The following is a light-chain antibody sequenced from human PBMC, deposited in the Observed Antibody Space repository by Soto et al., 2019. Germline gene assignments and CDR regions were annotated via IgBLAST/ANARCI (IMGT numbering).Light chain of an antibody. CDR1: QSVSSSY. V-gene: IGKV3-20*01. CDR2: GAS. J-gene: IGKJ5*01. Sequence: EIVLTQSPGTLSLSPGERATLSCRASQSVSSSYLAWYQQKPGQAPRLLIYGASSRATGIPDRFSGSGSGTDFTLTISRLEPEDFEVYYCQQYGSSPRTFAQGTRLEIK. CDR3: QQYGSSPRT.